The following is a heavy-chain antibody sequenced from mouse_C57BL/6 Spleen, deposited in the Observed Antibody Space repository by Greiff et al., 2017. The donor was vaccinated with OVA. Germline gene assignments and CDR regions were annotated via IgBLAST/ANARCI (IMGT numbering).Heavy chain of an antibody. CDR3: ARCPPWYDAMDY. V-gene: IGHV1-53*01. CDR1: GYTFTSYW. CDR2: INPSNGGT. Sequence: QVQLQQPGTELVKPGASVKLSCKASGYTFTSYWMHWVKQRPGQGLEWIGNINPSNGGTNYNDKFKSKATLTVDKSSSTAYMQLSSLTSEDSAVYYYARCPPWYDAMDYWGQGTSVTVSS. J-gene: IGHJ4*01.